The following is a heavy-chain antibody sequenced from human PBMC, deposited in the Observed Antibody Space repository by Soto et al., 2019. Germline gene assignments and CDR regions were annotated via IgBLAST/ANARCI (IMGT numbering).Heavy chain of an antibody. Sequence: QVQLVQCGAEVKKPGSSVKVSCKASGGTFSSYTISWVRQAPGQGLEWMGRIIPILGIANSAQKFQGRVTITADKSTSTAYMELSSLRSEDTAVYYCARGHDSSNLSFGYWGQGTLVTVSS. CDR1: GGTFSSYT. CDR2: IIPILGIA. J-gene: IGHJ4*02. V-gene: IGHV1-69*02. CDR3: ARGHDSSNLSFGY. D-gene: IGHD4-4*01.